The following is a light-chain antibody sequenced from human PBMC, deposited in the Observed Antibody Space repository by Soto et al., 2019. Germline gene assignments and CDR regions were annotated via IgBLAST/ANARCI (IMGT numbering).Light chain of an antibody. Sequence: QSVLTQPASVSGSPGQSITISCTGTNSDVGSYDYVSWYQQHPGKVPKLIIYDVTYRPSGVSDRFSGSKSGNTASLTISGLQAEDEADYYCCSYTTSSTWVFGGGTKLTVL. CDR1: NSDVGSYDY. CDR2: DVT. V-gene: IGLV2-14*01. CDR3: CSYTTSSTWV. J-gene: IGLJ3*02.